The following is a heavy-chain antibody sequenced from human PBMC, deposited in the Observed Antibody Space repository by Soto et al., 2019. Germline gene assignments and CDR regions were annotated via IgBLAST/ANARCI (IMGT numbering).Heavy chain of an antibody. J-gene: IGHJ5*01. CDR3: ERMGGSIRDS. CDR2: IIPIFGAT. V-gene: IGHV1-69*06. CDR1: GGTCSSYA. D-gene: IGHD1-26*01. Sequence: QVQLVQSGAEVKKPGSSVKVSCKASGGTCSSYAITWVRQAPGQGLDWMGEIIPIFGATNFAQKFEGRVTLTADKSTTAAYMVLSSLTSEDTAVYYCERMGGSIRDSWGQGSLVTVSS.